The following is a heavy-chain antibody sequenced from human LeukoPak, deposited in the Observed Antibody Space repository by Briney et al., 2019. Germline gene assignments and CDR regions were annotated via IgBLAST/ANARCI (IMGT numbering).Heavy chain of an antibody. J-gene: IGHJ4*01. CDR1: GFTFSSYG. CDR2: IRSDGSNK. Sequence: GGSLRLXCAASGFTFSSYGMHWVRQAPGKGLEWVAFIRSDGSNKYYADSVKGRFTISRDNSKNTLYLQMSSLRVEDTAVYYCAPHGDWGHGTLVTVSS. CDR3: APHGD. D-gene: IGHD3-16*01. V-gene: IGHV3-30*02.